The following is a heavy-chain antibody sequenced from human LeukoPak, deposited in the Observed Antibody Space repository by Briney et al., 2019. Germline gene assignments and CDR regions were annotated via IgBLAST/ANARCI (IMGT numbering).Heavy chain of an antibody. CDR1: GGSIGASINSPNW. D-gene: IGHD2-2*01. V-gene: IGHV4-4*02. CDR3: ARAPRAYCSTTGSCFQDY. J-gene: IGHJ4*02. CDR2: IFHSGST. Sequence: SSGTLSLTCAVSGGSIGASINSPNWWSWVRQPPGKGLEWIGEIFHSGSTNYNPSLKSRVTMSVDKSKNQFSLNLTSVTAADTAVYFCARAPRAYCSTTGSCFQDYWGQGTLVTVSS.